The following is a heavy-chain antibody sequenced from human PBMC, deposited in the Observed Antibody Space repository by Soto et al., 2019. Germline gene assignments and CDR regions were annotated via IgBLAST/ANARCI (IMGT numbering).Heavy chain of an antibody. D-gene: IGHD2-21*01. CDR3: IRVSGYCGGDCSDAFDI. CDR2: IKQDGSEK. V-gene: IGHV3-7*01. J-gene: IGHJ3*02. CDR1: GFTFSSYW. Sequence: GESLKISCAASGFTFSSYWMSWVRQAPGKGLEWVANIKQDGSEKYYVDSVKGRFTISRDNAKNTLYLQMNSLRAEDTAVYYCIRVSGYCGGDCSDAFDIWGQGTMVTVS.